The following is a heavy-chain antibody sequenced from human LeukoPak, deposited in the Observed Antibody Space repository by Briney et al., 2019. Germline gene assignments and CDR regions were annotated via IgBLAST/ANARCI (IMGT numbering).Heavy chain of an antibody. Sequence: GGSLRLSCAASGFTFSSYMVTWVRQAPGKGLEWVSSISSGSSYIYYEDSVKGRFTISRDNGKNSLYLQMSSLRAEDTAVYYCAKDRHYYDSSGYYYWNFDLWGRGTLVTVSS. CDR1: GFTFSSYM. CDR2: ISSGSSYI. J-gene: IGHJ2*01. CDR3: AKDRHYYDSSGYYYWNFDL. V-gene: IGHV3-21*01. D-gene: IGHD3-22*01.